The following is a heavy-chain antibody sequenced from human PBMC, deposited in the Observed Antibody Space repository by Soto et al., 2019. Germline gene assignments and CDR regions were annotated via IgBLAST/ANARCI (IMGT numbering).Heavy chain of an antibody. CDR1: GFTFGAHP. CDR3: AKQRTTVPTSFDY. CDR2: ISGYGGST. J-gene: IGHJ4*01. D-gene: IGHD4-17*01. V-gene: IGHV3-23*01. Sequence: EVQLLESGGGLVQPGGSLTVSCAASGFTFGAHPMSWVRLAPGKGLEWVSTISGYGGSTYYPDSLKGRFIISRDNSKNTLYLQIHTFRAAATAIYFCAKQRTTVPTSFDYCGHGTLVTVSS.